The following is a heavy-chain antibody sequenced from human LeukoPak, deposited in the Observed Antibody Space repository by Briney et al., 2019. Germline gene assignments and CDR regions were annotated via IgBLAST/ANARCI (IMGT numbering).Heavy chain of an antibody. CDR2: ISYNRDGI. CDR1: GFTFDDFA. CDR3: AKGAAAGIRGYFDY. Sequence: GGSLRLSCVASGFTFDDFAMHWVRQAPGKGLEWVSGISYNRDGIGYADSVKGRFTVSRDNAKNSLYLQMNSLRSEDTALYYCAKGAAAGIRGYFDYWGQGILVTVSS. J-gene: IGHJ4*02. V-gene: IGHV3-9*01. D-gene: IGHD6-25*01.